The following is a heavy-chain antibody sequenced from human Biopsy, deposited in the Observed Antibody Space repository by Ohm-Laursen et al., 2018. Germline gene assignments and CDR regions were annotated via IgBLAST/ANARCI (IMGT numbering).Heavy chain of an antibody. Sequence: SLRLSCAASGFNLSAFALHWVRQASGRGLEWVGRIKKKSNNDATAYAESMKGRFSIFRDDSKSTSFLQMNSLKIEDAAVYFCTRSAGYGYDYWGHGILVTVSS. CDR2: IKKKSNNDAT. CDR3: TRSAGYGYDY. J-gene: IGHJ4*01. CDR1: GFNLSAFA. V-gene: IGHV3-73*01. D-gene: IGHD5-12*01.